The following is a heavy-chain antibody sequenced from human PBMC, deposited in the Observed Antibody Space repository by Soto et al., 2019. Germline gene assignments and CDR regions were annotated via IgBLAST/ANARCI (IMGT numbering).Heavy chain of an antibody. CDR1: GFTVSSNY. CDR3: ARAGVTTGPDAFDS. V-gene: IGHV3-66*01. D-gene: IGHD4-17*01. J-gene: IGHJ3*02. Sequence: EVQLVESGGGLVQPGGSLRLSCAASGFTVSSNYMSWVRQAPGKGLEWVSVIYSGGSTYYADSVKGRFTIPRDNSKNTLYVQMNSLRAEDTAVYYCARAGVTTGPDAFDSWGQGTMVTVSS. CDR2: IYSGGST.